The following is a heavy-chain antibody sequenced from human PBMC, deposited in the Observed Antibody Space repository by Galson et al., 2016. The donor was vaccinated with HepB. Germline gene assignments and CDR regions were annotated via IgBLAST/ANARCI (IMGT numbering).Heavy chain of an antibody. Sequence: SLRLSCAASGLTFRSYGFNWVRQRPGKGLEWMATVWHDGNNQYYADSVQGRFTISRDNSKDTVYLQMNRLRAEDTAVYFCARAYDNSGYYPPFDFRGQGTLVTVSS. J-gene: IGHJ4*02. CDR3: ARAYDNSGYYPPFDF. CDR2: VWHDGNNQ. D-gene: IGHD3-22*01. V-gene: IGHV3-33*01. CDR1: GLTFRSYG.